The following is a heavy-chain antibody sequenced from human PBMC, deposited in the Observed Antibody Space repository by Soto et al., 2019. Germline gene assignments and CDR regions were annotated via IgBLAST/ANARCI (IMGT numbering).Heavy chain of an antibody. CDR2: ISASGGIT. J-gene: IGHJ5*02. CDR3: ATFQPTPYSSNWFDP. Sequence: GGSLRLSCAASEFTFSSHVMSWVRQAPGKGLEWVSTISASGGITYYADSVKGRFIISRDNSKHTLYLQMNSLRTEDTAVYYCATFQPTPYSSNWFDPWGQGTLVTVSS. D-gene: IGHD6-19*01. CDR1: EFTFSSHV. V-gene: IGHV3-23*01.